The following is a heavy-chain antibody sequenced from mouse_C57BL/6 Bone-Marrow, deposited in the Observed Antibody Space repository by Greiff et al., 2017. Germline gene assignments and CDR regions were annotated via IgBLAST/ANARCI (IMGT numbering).Heavy chain of an antibody. D-gene: IGHD2-3*01. CDR1: GYTFTDYE. CDR2: IDPETGGT. V-gene: IGHV1-15*01. CDR3: TRGWLPWYFDV. Sequence: QVQLQQSGAELVRPGASVTLSCKASGYTFTDYEMHWVKQTPVHGLEWIGAIDPETGGTAYNQKFKGKAILTADKSSSTAYMELRSLTSEDSAVYYCTRGWLPWYFDVWGTGTTVTVSS. J-gene: IGHJ1*03.